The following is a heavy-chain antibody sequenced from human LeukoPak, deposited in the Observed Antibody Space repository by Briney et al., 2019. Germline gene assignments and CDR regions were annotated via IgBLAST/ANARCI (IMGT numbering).Heavy chain of an antibody. CDR2: IYYSGST. CDR3: ARVPANYDYVWGSYRSEYFQH. V-gene: IGHV4-31*03. J-gene: IGHJ1*01. CDR1: GGSISSGGYY. D-gene: IGHD3-16*02. Sequence: SETLSLTCTVSGGSISSGGYYWSWIRQHPGKGLEWIGYIYYSGSTYYNPSLKSRVTISVDTSKNQFSLKLSSVTAADTAVYYCARVPANYDYVWGSYRSEYFQHWGQGTLVTVSS.